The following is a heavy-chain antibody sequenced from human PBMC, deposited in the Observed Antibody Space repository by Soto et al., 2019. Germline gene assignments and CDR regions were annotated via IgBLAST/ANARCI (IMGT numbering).Heavy chain of an antibody. Sequence: SVKVSCKASGGTFSSYAISWVRQAPGQGLEWMGGIIPIFGTANYAQKFQGRVTIIADESTSTAYMELSSLRSEDTAVYYCARLLTDPYCGGDCNLSSFYYWGQGTLVTVSS. CDR2: IIPIFGTA. J-gene: IGHJ4*02. V-gene: IGHV1-69*13. D-gene: IGHD2-21*02. CDR3: ARLLTDPYCGGDCNLSSFYY. CDR1: GGTFSSYA.